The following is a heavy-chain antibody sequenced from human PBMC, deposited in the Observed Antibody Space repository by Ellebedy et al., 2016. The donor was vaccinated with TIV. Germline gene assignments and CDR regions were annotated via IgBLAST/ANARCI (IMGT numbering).Heavy chain of an antibody. J-gene: IGHJ3*02. Sequence: SQTLSLTXXISGDSVSSSRSAWNWIRQSPSRGLEWLGRTYYMSKWYYDYAPSLQGRLTINADTSKNQVSLQMHSMTPDDTAVYYCAKVEDLAFDIWGQGTMVTVSS. V-gene: IGHV6-1*01. CDR3: AKVEDLAFDI. CDR1: GDSVSSSRSA. D-gene: IGHD1-1*01. CDR2: TYYMSKWYY.